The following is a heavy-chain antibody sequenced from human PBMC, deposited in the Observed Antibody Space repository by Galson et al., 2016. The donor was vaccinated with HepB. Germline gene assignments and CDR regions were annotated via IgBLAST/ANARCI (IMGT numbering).Heavy chain of an antibody. CDR1: GYTFTSYS. J-gene: IGHJ4*02. CDR2: IRAFNGDT. Sequence: SVKVSCKASGYTFTSYSISWVRQAPGQGLEWMGWIRAFNGDTNYAQKLQGRVTMTTDTSTSTAYMELRSLRSDDTAVYYCARRYFDILKGFYRHFDYWGQGTLVTVSS. V-gene: IGHV1-18*01. CDR3: ARRYFDILKGFYRHFDY. D-gene: IGHD3-9*01.